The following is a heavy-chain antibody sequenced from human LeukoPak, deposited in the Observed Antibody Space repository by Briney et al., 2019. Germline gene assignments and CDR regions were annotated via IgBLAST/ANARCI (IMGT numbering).Heavy chain of an antibody. CDR2: ISRSSNYK. CDR1: GFTFSSYS. V-gene: IGHV3-21*06. CDR3: ARVDRGWDY. Sequence: PGGSLRLSCAASGFTFSSYSMNWVRQAPGKGLEWVSSISRSSNYKYYADSVKGRFTISRDNAKNSLYLQMNSLRAEDTAVYYCARVDRGWDYWGQGTLVTVSS. D-gene: IGHD6-19*01. J-gene: IGHJ4*02.